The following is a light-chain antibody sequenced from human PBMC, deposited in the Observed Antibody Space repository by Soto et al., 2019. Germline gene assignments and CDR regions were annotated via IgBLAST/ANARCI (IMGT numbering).Light chain of an antibody. J-gene: IGKJ2*01. V-gene: IGKV3-15*01. CDR2: GAS. CDR3: QQYNNWYT. Sequence: EIVMTQSPATLSVSPGERATLSCRSSQSVSGNLAWYQQRPGQAPRLLIYGASTRATGTPVRFSGSGSGTEFTLTISRLQSEDFSVYYCQQYNNWYTFGQGTRLEIK. CDR1: QSVSGN.